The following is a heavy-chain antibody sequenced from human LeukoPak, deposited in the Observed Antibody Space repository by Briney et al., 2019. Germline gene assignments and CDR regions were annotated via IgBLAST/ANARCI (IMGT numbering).Heavy chain of an antibody. Sequence: SVKDSCKASGGTFSSYAISWVRQAPGQGLEWMGRIIPIFGTANCAQKFQGRVTITTDESTSTAYMELSSLRSEDTAVYYCARDRWTAMVTWYFDYWGQGTLVTVSS. CDR2: IIPIFGTA. J-gene: IGHJ4*02. CDR3: ARDRWTAMVTWYFDY. D-gene: IGHD5-18*01. CDR1: GGTFSSYA. V-gene: IGHV1-69*05.